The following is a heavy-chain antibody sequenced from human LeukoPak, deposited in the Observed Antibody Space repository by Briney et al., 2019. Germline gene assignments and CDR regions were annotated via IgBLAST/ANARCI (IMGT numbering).Heavy chain of an antibody. J-gene: IGHJ4*02. D-gene: IGHD6-13*01. Sequence: GSLRLSCAASGFTFSSYWMSWVRQAPGKGLEWVANIKQDGSEKYYVDSVKGRFTISRDDAKNSVYLQMNTLRAEDTAVYYCARDPHIAAAGTIFDYWGLGTLVTVSS. CDR3: ARDPHIAAAGTIFDY. V-gene: IGHV3-7*01. CDR2: IKQDGSEK. CDR1: GFTFSSYW.